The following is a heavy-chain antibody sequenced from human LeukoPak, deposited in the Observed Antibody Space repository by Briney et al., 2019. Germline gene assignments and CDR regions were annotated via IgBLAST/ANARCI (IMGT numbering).Heavy chain of an antibody. Sequence: GGSLRLSCAASGFTFSSSTMRWVRQAPGKGLEWVSSISGSGGSTYYADSVKGRFTVSRDNSKNTLYLHMNSLTFEDTAVYYCLGNWCWGQGTLVSVSS. CDR1: GFTFSSST. CDR2: ISGSGGST. CDR3: LGNWC. J-gene: IGHJ4*02. D-gene: IGHD1-20*01. V-gene: IGHV3-23*01.